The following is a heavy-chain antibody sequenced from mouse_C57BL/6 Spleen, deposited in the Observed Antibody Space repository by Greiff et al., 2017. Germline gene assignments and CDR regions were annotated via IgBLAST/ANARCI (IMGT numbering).Heavy chain of an antibody. D-gene: IGHD1-1*01. V-gene: IGHV1-5*01. CDR1: GYTFTSYW. CDR3: TRGVITTVVAPMDY. Sequence: VQLKQSGTVLARPGASVKMSCKTSGYTFTSYWMHWVKQRPGQGLEWIGAIYPGNSDTSYNQKFKGKAKLTAVTSASTAYMELSSLTNEDSAVYYCTRGVITTVVAPMDYWGQGTSVTVSS. CDR2: IYPGNSDT. J-gene: IGHJ4*01.